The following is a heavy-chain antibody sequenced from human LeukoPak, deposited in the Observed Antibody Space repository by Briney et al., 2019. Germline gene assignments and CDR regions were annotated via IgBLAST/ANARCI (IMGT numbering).Heavy chain of an antibody. CDR2: IYYSGST. Sequence: SETLSLTCTVSGGSISSYYWSWIRQAPGKGLEWIGYIYYSGSTNYNPSLKSRVTISVDTSKNQFSLKLSSVTAADTAVYYCARARAFGGVITYWGQGTLVTVSS. J-gene: IGHJ4*02. D-gene: IGHD3-16*01. CDR3: ARARAFGGVITY. V-gene: IGHV4-59*01. CDR1: GGSISSYY.